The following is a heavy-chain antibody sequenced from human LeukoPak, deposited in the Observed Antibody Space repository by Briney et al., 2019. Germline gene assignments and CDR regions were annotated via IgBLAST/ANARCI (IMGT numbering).Heavy chain of an antibody. J-gene: IGHJ4*02. V-gene: IGHV3-21*01. CDR3: ARGGGTYYYDSSGQDFDC. CDR1: GFTSSSYS. CDR2: ISSSSSYI. Sequence: PGGSLRLSCAASGFTSSSYSMNWDRPAPGRGRERGSSISSSSSYIYYADSVKGRFTISRDNAKNSLYLQMNSLRAEDTAVYYCARGGGTYYYDSSGQDFDCWGQGTLVTVSS. D-gene: IGHD3-22*01.